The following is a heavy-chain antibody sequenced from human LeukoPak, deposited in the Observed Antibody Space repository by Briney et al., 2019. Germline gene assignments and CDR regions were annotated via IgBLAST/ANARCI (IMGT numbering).Heavy chain of an antibody. J-gene: IGHJ6*03. V-gene: IGHV4-39*01. Sequence: SETLSLTCTVSGDSLGRSNTYWGWIRQTPGKGLEWLGTILHSGYTYNSPSLKSRVTMSVDSSKNQFSLSLSSVTAADTAVYFCARHRGGGGYHYMDVWGKGTTVIASS. CDR1: GDSLGRSNTY. CDR3: ARHRGGGGYHYMDV. D-gene: IGHD2-21*01. CDR2: ILHSGYT.